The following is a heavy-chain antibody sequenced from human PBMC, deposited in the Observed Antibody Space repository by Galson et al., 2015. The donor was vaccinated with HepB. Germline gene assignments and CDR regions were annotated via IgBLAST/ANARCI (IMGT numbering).Heavy chain of an antibody. D-gene: IGHD5-18*01. J-gene: IGHJ3*02. CDR1: GGSIGSYY. V-gene: IGHV4-59*01. CDR2: IYYSGST. Sequence: SETLSLTCTISGGSIGSYYWSWIRQPPGKGLEWIGYIYYSGSTNYNPSLESRVTISVDTSKKQFSLRLRSVTAADTAVYYCATSRRKYSYGQNPFDIWGLGTMVTVSS. CDR3: ATSRRKYSYGQNPFDI.